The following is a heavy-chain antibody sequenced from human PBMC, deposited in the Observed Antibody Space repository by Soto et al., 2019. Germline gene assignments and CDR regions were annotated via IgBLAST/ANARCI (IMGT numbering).Heavy chain of an antibody. D-gene: IGHD3-10*01. CDR3: ARVWGGAFDI. Sequence: QVQLQESGPGLVKPSETLSLTCTVSGGSISSYYWSWIRQPPGKGLEWIGYIYYSGSTNYNPSLKGRVTMSVDTAKNQCSLKLSSVTAADTAVSYCARVWGGAFDIWGQGTMVTVSS. J-gene: IGHJ3*02. V-gene: IGHV4-59*01. CDR1: GGSISSYY. CDR2: IYYSGST.